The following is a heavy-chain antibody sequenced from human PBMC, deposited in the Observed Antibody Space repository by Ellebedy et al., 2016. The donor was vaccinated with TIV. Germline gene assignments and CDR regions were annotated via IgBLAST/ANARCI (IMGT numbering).Heavy chain of an antibody. D-gene: IGHD6-13*01. Sequence: SQTLSLTCAISGDSVSRNSVAWHWIRQSPSRGLEWLGRTYYRSKWYNDYAASVKSRITINPDTSKNQFSLQLNSVTPEDTAVYYCARMGYSSTLPYLDYWGQGTLVTVSS. CDR1: GDSVSRNSVA. CDR2: TYYRSKWYN. CDR3: ARMGYSSTLPYLDY. J-gene: IGHJ4*02. V-gene: IGHV6-1*01.